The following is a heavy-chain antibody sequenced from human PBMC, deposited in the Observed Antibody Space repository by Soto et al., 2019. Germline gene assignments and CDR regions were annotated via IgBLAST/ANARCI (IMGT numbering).Heavy chain of an antibody. Sequence: ASVKVSCKASGYTFTSYAMHLVSQAPEQRLEWMGWINAGNGNTKYSQKFQGRVTITRDTSASTAYMELSSLRSEDTAVYYCARDHVAGDYYYYYGMDVWGQGTTVTVSS. CDR2: INAGNGNT. CDR1: GYTFTSYA. CDR3: ARDHVAGDYYYYYGMDV. J-gene: IGHJ6*02. D-gene: IGHD6-19*01. V-gene: IGHV1-3*01.